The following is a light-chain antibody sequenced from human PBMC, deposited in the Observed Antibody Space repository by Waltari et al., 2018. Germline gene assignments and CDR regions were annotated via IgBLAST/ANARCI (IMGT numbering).Light chain of an antibody. CDR3: SSYAGSSKGV. Sequence: QSALTQPASVSGSPGQSITISCTGTSSDVGNYKRVSWYQQHPGKAPTLMIYAVSKRPSGVSDRFSGSKSCDMASLTISGLQPEDEAEYFCSSYAGSSKGVFGGGTKVTVL. V-gene: IGLV2-23*02. CDR1: SSDVGNYKR. CDR2: AVS. J-gene: IGLJ2*01.